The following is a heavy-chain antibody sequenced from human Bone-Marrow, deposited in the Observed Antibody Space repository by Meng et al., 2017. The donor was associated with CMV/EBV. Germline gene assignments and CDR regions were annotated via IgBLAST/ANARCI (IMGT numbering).Heavy chain of an antibody. CDR2: IKSKTDGGTT. V-gene: IGHV3-15*01. J-gene: IGHJ4*02. Sequence: GGSLRLSCAASGFTFSNAWMSWVRQAPGKGLEWVGRIKSKTDGGTTDYAAPVKGRFTISRDDSKNTLYLQMNSLKTEDTAVYYCTTGLGYCSSTSCWSGGSHDYWGQGTRVTGSS. D-gene: IGHD2-2*01. CDR3: TTGLGYCSSTSCWSGGSHDY. CDR1: GFTFSNAW.